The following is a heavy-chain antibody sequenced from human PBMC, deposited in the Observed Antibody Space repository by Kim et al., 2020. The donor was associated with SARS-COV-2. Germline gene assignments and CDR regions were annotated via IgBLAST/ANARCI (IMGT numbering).Heavy chain of an antibody. J-gene: IGHJ5*02. CDR3: AKLPAFHFLTGYSWDP. V-gene: IGHV3-23*01. Sequence: GGSLRLSCKASGFTFSAYAMTWVRQAPGMGLQWVASINGDGTAIFHADSVKGRFTISRDNSQNTLYLQMNSLGAEDSARYYCAKLPAFHFLTGYSWDPW. CDR1: GFTFSAYA. CDR2: INGDGTAI. D-gene: IGHD3-9*01.